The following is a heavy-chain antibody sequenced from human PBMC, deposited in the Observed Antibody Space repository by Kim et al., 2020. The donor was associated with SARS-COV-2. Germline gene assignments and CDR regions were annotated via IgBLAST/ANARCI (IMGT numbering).Heavy chain of an antibody. V-gene: IGHV4-34*01. CDR1: SGSISDFY. CDR3: ARGRKPRLSSSAWFREHWFDP. D-gene: IGHD6-19*01. Sequence: SETLSLTCGISSGSISDFYWAWIRQVPGKGLEWIGEISHGGSTDYNPSLQSRLTLSVDRSKNQFSLKLSSVTAADTGVYYCARGRKPRLSSSAWFREHWFDPWGRGVLVSVSS. J-gene: IGHJ5*02. CDR2: ISHGGST.